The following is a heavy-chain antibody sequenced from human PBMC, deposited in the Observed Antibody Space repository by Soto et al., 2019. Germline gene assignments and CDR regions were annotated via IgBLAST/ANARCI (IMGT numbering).Heavy chain of an antibody. Sequence: EVQLLESGGGLLQPGGSLRLSCAVSGFTFSNYGMSWVRQAPGKGLEWVAATSGSGDTTYYADSVKGRFTISRDNSKSTLYVQINSLRAEDTAVYYCAKDLGYDGSGIEIWGQGTLVTVS. J-gene: IGHJ4*02. CDR2: TSGSGDTT. CDR1: GFTFSNYG. V-gene: IGHV3-23*01. D-gene: IGHD3-10*01. CDR3: AKDLGYDGSGIEI.